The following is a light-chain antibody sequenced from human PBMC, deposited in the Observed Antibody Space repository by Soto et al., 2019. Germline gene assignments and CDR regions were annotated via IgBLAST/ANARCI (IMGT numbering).Light chain of an antibody. V-gene: IGKV3-20*01. CDR3: QQYGSSPPIT. CDR1: QSVSSSY. Sequence: EIVLTQSPGTLSLSPGERATLSCRASQSVSSSYLAWYQQKPGQAPRLLIYGASSRATGIPDRFSGSGSGTHFTLTISRLEPEDYAVYYCQQYGSSPPITFGPGTKADIK. J-gene: IGKJ3*01. CDR2: GAS.